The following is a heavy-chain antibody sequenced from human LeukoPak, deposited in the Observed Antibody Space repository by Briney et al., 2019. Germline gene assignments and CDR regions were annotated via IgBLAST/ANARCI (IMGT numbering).Heavy chain of an antibody. D-gene: IGHD1-26*01. CDR3: ARGESGSYYSPHFQH. V-gene: IGHV1-46*01. Sequence: EASVKVSCKASGYTFTGYYMHWVRQAPGQGLEWMGIINPSGGSTSYAQKFQGRVTMTRDMSTSTVYMELSSLRSEDTAVYYCARGESGSYYSPHFQHWGQGTLVTVSS. J-gene: IGHJ1*01. CDR1: GYTFTGYY. CDR2: INPSGGST.